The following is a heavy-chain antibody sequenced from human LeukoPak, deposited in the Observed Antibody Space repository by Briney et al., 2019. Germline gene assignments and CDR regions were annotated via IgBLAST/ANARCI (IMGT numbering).Heavy chain of an antibody. CDR2: IYSGGST. V-gene: IGHV3-53*01. D-gene: IGHD4/OR15-4a*01. CDR1: GFTVSGNY. J-gene: IGHJ4*02. CDR3: ARFYGGYFDY. Sequence: EGSQRLSCAASGFTVSGNYMSWVRQAPGKGLEWVSIIYSGGSTYYADSVKGRFTISRDNSKNTLYLQLNRLTAEDTAIYYCARFYGGYFDYWGQGTLVSVSS.